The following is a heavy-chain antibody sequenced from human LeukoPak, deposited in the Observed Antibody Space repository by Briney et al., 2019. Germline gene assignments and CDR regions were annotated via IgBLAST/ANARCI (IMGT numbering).Heavy chain of an antibody. J-gene: IGHJ4*02. V-gene: IGHV3-33*06. CDR3: AKDKDTPATAQPQRGYFES. CDR1: GFPFSGSG. CDR2: IWYDGSHQ. D-gene: IGHD2-15*01. Sequence: GSSLRLSCAASGFPFSGSGMHWVRQAPGKGLEWVAVIWYDGSHQYYADSVKGRFTISKDNSKNTLDLQMNSLRVEDTAVYFCAKDKDTPATAQPQRGYFESWGQGTLVTVSS.